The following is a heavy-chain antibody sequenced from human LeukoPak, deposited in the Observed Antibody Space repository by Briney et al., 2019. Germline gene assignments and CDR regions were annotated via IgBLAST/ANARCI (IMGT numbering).Heavy chain of an antibody. CDR3: ARAEGSSGYYLYDY. CDR1: GYTFTGYY. CDR2: INPNSGGT. J-gene: IGHJ4*02. Sequence: ASVEVSCKASGYTFTGYYMHWVRQAPGQGLEWMGRINPNSGGTNYAQKFQGRVTMTRDTSISTAYMELSRLRSDDTAVYYCARAEGSSGYYLYDYWGQGTLVTVSS. D-gene: IGHD3-22*01. V-gene: IGHV1-2*06.